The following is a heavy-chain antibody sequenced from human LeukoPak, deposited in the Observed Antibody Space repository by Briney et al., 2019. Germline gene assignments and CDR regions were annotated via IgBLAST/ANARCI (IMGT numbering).Heavy chain of an antibody. CDR2: IYYSGST. J-gene: IGHJ5*02. V-gene: IGHV4-59*01. CDR3: ARERLPPAPLYSSGWHNWFDP. D-gene: IGHD6-19*01. Sequence: PSETLSLTCTVSGGSISSYYWSWIRQPPGKGLEWIGYIYYSGSTNYNPSLKSRVTISVDTSKNQFSLKLSSVTAADTAVYYCARERLPPAPLYSSGWHNWFDPWGQGTLVTVSS. CDR1: GGSISSYY.